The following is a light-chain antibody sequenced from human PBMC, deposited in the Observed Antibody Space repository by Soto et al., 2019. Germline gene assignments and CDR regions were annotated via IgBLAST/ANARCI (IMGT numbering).Light chain of an antibody. Sequence: EIVMTQSPATLYVAPGERATLSCRASQCVSGNLAWYQQKPGQAPRLLIYDTSSRATALPARFSGSGSGTECTLTISSMQSEDFGVDYCQHCSNWPTFGQETRLEIK. CDR3: QHCSNWPT. V-gene: IGKV3-15*01. CDR1: QCVSGN. J-gene: IGKJ5*01. CDR2: DTS.